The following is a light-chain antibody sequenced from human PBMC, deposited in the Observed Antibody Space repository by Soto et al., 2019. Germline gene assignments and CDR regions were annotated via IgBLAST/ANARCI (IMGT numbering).Light chain of an antibody. CDR2: EGS. J-gene: IGLJ1*01. Sequence: QSVLTQPASVSGSPGQSITISCTGTSSDVGSYNLVSWYQQHPGKAPKLMIYEGSKRPSGVSNRFSGSKSGNTASLTISGLQAEDEAEYYCCSYAGSSHVFGTGTKVTVL. CDR3: CSYAGSSHV. CDR1: SSDVGSYNL. V-gene: IGLV2-23*01.